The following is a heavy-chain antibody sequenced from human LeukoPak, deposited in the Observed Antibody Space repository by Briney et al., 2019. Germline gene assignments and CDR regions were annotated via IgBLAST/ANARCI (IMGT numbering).Heavy chain of an antibody. J-gene: IGHJ4*02. Sequence: QPGRSLRLSCAASGFTFSSYGMHWVRQAPGKGLEWVAVISYDGSNKYYADSVKGRFTISRDNSKNTLYLQMNSLRAEDTAVYYCANGGELGYCSGGSCRYYYYGSSGYYYWGQGTLVTVSS. CDR3: ANGGELGYCSGGSCRYYYYGSSGYYY. V-gene: IGHV3-30*18. D-gene: IGHD2-15*01. CDR1: GFTFSSYG. CDR2: ISYDGSNK.